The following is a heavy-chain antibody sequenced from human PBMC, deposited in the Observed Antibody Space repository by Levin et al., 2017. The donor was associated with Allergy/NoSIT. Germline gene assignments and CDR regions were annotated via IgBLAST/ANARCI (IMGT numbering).Heavy chain of an antibody. CDR1: GGAFRTYP. D-gene: IGHD3-10*01. V-gene: IGHV1-69*13. CDR3: AREYGGHFFDP. Sequence: ASVKVSCKASGGAFRTYPINWVRQAPGQGLEWMGMIIPMFGTINHSQKFQGRVAISADESTSTAYMELSSLRSDDTAVYYCAREYGGHFFDPWGQGTLVTVSS. CDR2: IIPMFGTI. J-gene: IGHJ5*02.